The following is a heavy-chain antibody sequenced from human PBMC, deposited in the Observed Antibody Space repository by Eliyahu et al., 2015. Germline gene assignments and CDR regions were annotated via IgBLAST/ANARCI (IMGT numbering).Heavy chain of an antibody. CDR2: IDWDDDK. CDR1: GFSLSTSXMC. Sequence: QVTLRESGPALVKPTQTLTLTCTFSGFSLSTSXMCVSWIRQPPGKALEWLALIDWDDDKYYSTSLKTRLTISKDTSKNQVVLTMTNMDPVDTATYYCARMVHSSSSVDRYGMDVWGQGTTVTVSS. J-gene: IGHJ6*02. V-gene: IGHV2-70*01. D-gene: IGHD6-13*01. CDR3: ARMVHSSSSVDRYGMDV.